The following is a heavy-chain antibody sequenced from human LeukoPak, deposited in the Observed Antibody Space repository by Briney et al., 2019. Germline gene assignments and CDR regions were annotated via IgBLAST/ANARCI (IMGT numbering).Heavy chain of an antibody. CDR3: AKSFDDILTSYYYYMDV. CDR1: GGTFISYA. J-gene: IGHJ6*03. D-gene: IGHD3-9*01. Sequence: ASVKVSCKASGGTFISYAISWVRQAPGQGLEWMGGIIPIFGTANYAQKFQGRVTITADKSTSTAYMELSSLRSEDTAVYYCAKSFDDILTSYYYYMDVWGKGTTVTISS. V-gene: IGHV1-69*06. CDR2: IIPIFGTA.